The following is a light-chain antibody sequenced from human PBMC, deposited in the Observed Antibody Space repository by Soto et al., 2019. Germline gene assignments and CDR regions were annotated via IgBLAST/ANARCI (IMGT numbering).Light chain of an antibody. V-gene: IGKV3-15*01. CDR1: RNINRN. CDR2: GAS. J-gene: IGKJ4*01. CDR3: QQYYDYPPLI. Sequence: EIVMTQSPATLSVSPGERATLSCRASRNINRNLAWYQQKPGQAPRLLISGASTRATGIPARFSGSGSGTVFTLTISSLQSEDFAVYYCQQYYDYPPLIFGGGTKVEIK.